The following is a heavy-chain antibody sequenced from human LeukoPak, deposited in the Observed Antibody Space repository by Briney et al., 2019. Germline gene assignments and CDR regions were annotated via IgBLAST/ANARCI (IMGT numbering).Heavy chain of an antibody. CDR1: GYTFTGYY. CDR3: ARAGYCSGGSCYLYY. CDR2: IIPIFGTA. Sequence: SVKVSCKASGYTFTGYYLNWVRQAPGQGLEWMGGIIPIFGTANYAQKFQGRVTITADKSTSTAYMELSSLRSEDTAVYYCARAGYCSGGSCYLYYWGQGTLVTVSS. V-gene: IGHV1-69*06. J-gene: IGHJ4*02. D-gene: IGHD2-15*01.